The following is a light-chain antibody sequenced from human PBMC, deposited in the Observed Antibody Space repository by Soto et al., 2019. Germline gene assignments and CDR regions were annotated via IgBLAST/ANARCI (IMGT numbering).Light chain of an antibody. J-gene: IGLJ3*02. Sequence: QSVLTQPPSVSAAPGQRVTISCSGSSSNIENNYVSWYRQLPGTAPKLLIYENDKRPSGIPDRFSGSKSGTSATLGITGLQTGDEDDYYCGTWDGSLSAEVFGGGAQLTVL. CDR3: GTWDGSLSAEV. V-gene: IGLV1-51*02. CDR1: SSNIENNY. CDR2: END.